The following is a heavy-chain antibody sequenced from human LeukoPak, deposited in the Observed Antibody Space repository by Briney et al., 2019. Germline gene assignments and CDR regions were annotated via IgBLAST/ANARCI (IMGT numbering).Heavy chain of an antibody. Sequence: SETLSLTCTLSGGSISNFYWSWIRQPPGKGRESIGDVFHTGSTNYNPSLSCLVTMSVDTGKSEDSLRLRSVTAADTAVYYCARVYRRLLFDYWGQGTPVTVSS. J-gene: IGHJ4*02. CDR2: VFHTGST. CDR3: ARVYRRLLFDY. V-gene: IGHV4-59*01. D-gene: IGHD2-8*01. CDR1: GGSISNFY.